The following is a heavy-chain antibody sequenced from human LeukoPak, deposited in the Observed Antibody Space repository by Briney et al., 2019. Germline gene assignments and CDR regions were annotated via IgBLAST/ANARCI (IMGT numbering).Heavy chain of an antibody. J-gene: IGHJ5*02. Sequence: ASVKVSCKASGYTFTSYGINWVRQATGQGLEWMGWMSPNSGSTGYAQKFQGRVIMTRNTAISTAYMELSSLRSEDTAVYYCARMFKDDSGTNTDWFDPWGQGTLVTVSS. CDR1: GYTFTSYG. D-gene: IGHD4-17*01. CDR3: ARMFKDDSGTNTDWFDP. CDR2: MSPNSGST. V-gene: IGHV1-8*02.